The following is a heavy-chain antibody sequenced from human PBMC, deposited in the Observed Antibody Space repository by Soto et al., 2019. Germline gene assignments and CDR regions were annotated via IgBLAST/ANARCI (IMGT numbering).Heavy chain of an antibody. CDR2: IFSNDKK. V-gene: IGHV2-26*01. CDR3: ARTVDGGRSLTPAVWFDA. D-gene: IGHD2-15*01. CDR1: GFSLSNGRRG. J-gene: IGHJ5*02. Sequence: QVTLKESGPVLVKPTEPLTLTCTVSGFSLSNGRRGVSWIRQPPGKALEWLAHIFSNDKKRFNTSRKSRLSISKDTSKSQVVLIMTNMDPVDTATYYCARTVDGGRSLTPAVWFDAWGQGTLVTVSS.